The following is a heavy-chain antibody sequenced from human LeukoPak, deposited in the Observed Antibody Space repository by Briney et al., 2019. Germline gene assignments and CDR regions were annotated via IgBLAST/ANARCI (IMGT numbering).Heavy chain of an antibody. CDR3: ARDRGITGTTEFDP. V-gene: IGHV4-59*01. J-gene: IGHJ5*02. CDR1: GDSISDYS. Sequence: SETLFLTCSVSGDSISDYSWSWIRQPPGKGLEWIGYMHSSGSTNYNASLKSRVTISVDTSKNQFSLKLSSVTAADTALYYCARDRGITGTTEFDPWGQGTLVIVSS. D-gene: IGHD1-7*01. CDR2: MHSSGST.